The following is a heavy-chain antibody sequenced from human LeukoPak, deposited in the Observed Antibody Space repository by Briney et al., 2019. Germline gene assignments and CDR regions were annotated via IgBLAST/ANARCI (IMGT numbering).Heavy chain of an antibody. CDR3: ARDANGVLGDY. J-gene: IGHJ4*02. Sequence: ASVKVSCKASGYTFSSYGISWVRQAPGQGLEWMGWISVYSGNTNYAQRFQGRATMTTDTSTSTAYMELRSLRSDDTAMYYCARDANGVLGDYWGQGTLVTVSS. CDR1: GYTFSSYG. D-gene: IGHD2-8*01. V-gene: IGHV1-18*01. CDR2: ISVYSGNT.